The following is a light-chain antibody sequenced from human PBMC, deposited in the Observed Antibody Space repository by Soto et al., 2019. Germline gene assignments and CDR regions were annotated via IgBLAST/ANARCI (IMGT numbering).Light chain of an antibody. CDR2: EDN. CDR1: SSDVGNYNL. Sequence: QSVLTQPASVSGSPGQSITIFCTGTSSDVGNYNLVSWYQHHPGEAPQLIVFEDNKRPSGVSNRFSGSKSGNTASLTSSGLQAEDEADYYCCSYAGGNTYVFGTGTKLTVL. V-gene: IGLV2-23*01. CDR3: CSYAGGNTYV. J-gene: IGLJ1*01.